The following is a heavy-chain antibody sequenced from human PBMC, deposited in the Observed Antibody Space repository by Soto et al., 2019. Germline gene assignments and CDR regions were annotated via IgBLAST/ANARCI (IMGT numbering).Heavy chain of an antibody. J-gene: IGHJ3*02. CDR1: GGSSSSGVYY. CDR3: ASKVRRGYSYGPDDAFDI. D-gene: IGHD5-18*01. Sequence: KTSETLSLTCTVSGGSSSSGVYYWSWIRHHPGKGLEWIGYIYYSGITYYNPSLKSRVTISVDTSKNQFSLKLSSVTAADTAVYYCASKVRRGYSYGPDDAFDIWGQGTMVTVS. CDR2: IYYSGIT. V-gene: IGHV4-31*03.